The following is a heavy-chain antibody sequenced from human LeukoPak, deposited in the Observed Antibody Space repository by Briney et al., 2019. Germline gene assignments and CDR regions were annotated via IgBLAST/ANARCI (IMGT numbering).Heavy chain of an antibody. V-gene: IGHV4-39*07. J-gene: IGHJ6*03. CDR1: GGSISNSRYY. CDR2: IYYSGST. D-gene: IGHD3-10*01. Sequence: SETLSLTCTVSGGSISNSRYYWGWIRQPPGKGLECIGTIYYSGSTYYNPSLKSRVTISVDTSKNQFSLKLSSVTAADTAVYYCARLPITMVRGVITRYYMDVWGKGTTVTVSS. CDR3: ARLPITMVRGVITRYYMDV.